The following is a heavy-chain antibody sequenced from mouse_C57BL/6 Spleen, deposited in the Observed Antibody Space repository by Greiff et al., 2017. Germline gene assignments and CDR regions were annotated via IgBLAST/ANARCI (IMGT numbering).Heavy chain of an antibody. J-gene: IGHJ3*01. Sequence: VQLKESGPGLAKPSQTLSLTCSVTGYSITSDYWNWIRKFPGNKLEYMGYISYSGSTYYNPSLNSRISITRDTSKTQYYLQLNSVTTEDKATYHCAESPGANTTVVAPFAYWGQGTMVTVSA. V-gene: IGHV3-8*01. CDR3: AESPGANTTVVAPFAY. CDR1: GYSITSDY. D-gene: IGHD1-1*01. CDR2: ISYSGST.